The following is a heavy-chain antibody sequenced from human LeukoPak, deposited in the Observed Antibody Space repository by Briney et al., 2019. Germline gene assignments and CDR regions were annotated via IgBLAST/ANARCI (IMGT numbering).Heavy chain of an antibody. D-gene: IGHD1-26*01. J-gene: IGHJ4*02. Sequence: SVKVSCKASGGTFSSYAISWVRQAPGQGLEWMGGIIPIFGTANYAQKFQGRVTITTDESTSTAYMELSSLRSEDTAVYYCATTRGAESPPGYWGQGTLVTVSS. CDR1: GGTFSSYA. V-gene: IGHV1-69*05. CDR2: IIPIFGTA. CDR3: ATTRGAESPPGY.